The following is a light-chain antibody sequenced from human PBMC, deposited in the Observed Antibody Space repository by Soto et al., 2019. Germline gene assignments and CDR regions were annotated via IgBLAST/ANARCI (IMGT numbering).Light chain of an antibody. V-gene: IGKV1-5*03. J-gene: IGKJ1*01. CDR1: QTISSW. Sequence: EIQMTQSPSTLSGSVGDRVTITYRASQTISSWLAWYQQKPGKAPKLLIYKASTLKSGVPSRFSGSGSGTEFTLTISSLQPDDFATYYCQHYNSYSEAFGQGTRWIS. CDR3: QHYNSYSEA. CDR2: KAS.